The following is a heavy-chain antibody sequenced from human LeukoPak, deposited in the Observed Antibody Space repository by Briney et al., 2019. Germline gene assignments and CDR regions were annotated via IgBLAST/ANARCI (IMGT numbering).Heavy chain of an antibody. CDR2: IYYSGST. CDR3: ARHYYGSGGGLDY. Sequence: GSLRLSCAASGFTFSSYSMNWVRQAPGKGLEWIGSIYYSGSTYYNPSLKSRVTISVDTSKNQFSLKLSSVTAADTAVYYCARHYYGSGGGLDYWGQGTLVTVSS. V-gene: IGHV4-39*01. D-gene: IGHD3-10*01. J-gene: IGHJ4*02. CDR1: GFTFSSYSMN.